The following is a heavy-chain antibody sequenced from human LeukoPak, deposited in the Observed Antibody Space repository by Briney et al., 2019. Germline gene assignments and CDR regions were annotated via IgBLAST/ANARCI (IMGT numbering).Heavy chain of an antibody. J-gene: IGHJ5*02. Sequence: SETLSLTFTVSGGSISSGDYFWSWIRQPPGKGLEWIGYISHSGNTYYNPSLKSRVTLSVDRSKNQFSLKLSSVTAADTAVYYCPRQKAVAGTSSWFDPWGQGTLVTVSS. CDR1: GGSISSGDYF. D-gene: IGHD6-19*01. V-gene: IGHV4-30-2*01. CDR2: ISHSGNT. CDR3: PRQKAVAGTSSWFDP.